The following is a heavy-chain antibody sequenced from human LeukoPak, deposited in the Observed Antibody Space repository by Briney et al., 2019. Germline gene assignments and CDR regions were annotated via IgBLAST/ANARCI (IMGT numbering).Heavy chain of an antibody. V-gene: IGHV4-61*02. CDR1: GDSISSDGYY. D-gene: IGHD2-2*01. CDR3: ARGYCSSGSCYHGDY. CDR2: IYTSGGT. J-gene: IGHJ4*02. Sequence: PSETLSLTCTVSGDSISSDGYYWSWIRQPAGKGLEWIVRIYTSGGTNYNPSIKSRDTMSLDTSKNQFSLKLSSVTAADTAIYYCARGYCSSGSCYHGDYWGQGTLVTVSS.